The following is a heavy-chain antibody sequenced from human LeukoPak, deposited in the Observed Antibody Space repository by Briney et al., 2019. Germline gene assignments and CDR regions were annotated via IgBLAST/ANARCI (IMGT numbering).Heavy chain of an antibody. CDR1: RFTLRSYW. V-gene: IGHV3-7*01. Sequence: GGSLRVSCAASRFTLRSYWMSWVRQAPGKGLEWVANIKQDGSEKYYVDSVKGRFSISRDNAKNSLYLQMSSLRAEDTAVYYCARRMMGATPGAFDFWGQGTMVTVSS. CDR3: ARRMMGATPGAFDF. D-gene: IGHD1-26*01. CDR2: IKQDGSEK. J-gene: IGHJ3*01.